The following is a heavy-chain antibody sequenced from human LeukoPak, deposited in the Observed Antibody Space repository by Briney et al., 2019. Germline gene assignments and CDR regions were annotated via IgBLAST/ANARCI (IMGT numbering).Heavy chain of an antibody. J-gene: IGHJ6*02. V-gene: IGHV4-34*01. CDR1: GGSFSGYY. Sequence: PSETLTLTCAVYGGSFSGYYWSWIRQPPGKGLEWIGEINHSGSTNYNPSLKSRVTISVDTSKNQFSLKLSSVTAADTAVYYCARIGSRGGGDYYYYGMAVWGQGTTVTVSS. CDR3: ARIGSRGGGDYYYYGMAV. D-gene: IGHD3-10*01. CDR2: INHSGST.